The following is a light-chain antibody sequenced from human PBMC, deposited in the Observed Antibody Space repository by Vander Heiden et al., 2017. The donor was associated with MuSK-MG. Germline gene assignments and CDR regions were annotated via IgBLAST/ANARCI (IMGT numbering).Light chain of an antibody. CDR2: QDT. CDR1: TWGNSY. J-gene: IGLJ2*01. CDR3: QAWDTTTRS. V-gene: IGLV3-1*01. Sequence: SSGLPQPPSVSVSPGPPASITCSGETWGNSYACWYQQKAVQPPVLVIYQDTKRPSGTPERFSGSTSADTATLTIRGTQAIDDDDYYCQAWDTTTRSFGGGTKLTVL.